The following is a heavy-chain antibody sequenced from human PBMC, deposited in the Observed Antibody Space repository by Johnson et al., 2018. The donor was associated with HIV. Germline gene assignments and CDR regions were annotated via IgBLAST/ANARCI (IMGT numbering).Heavy chain of an antibody. CDR3: ATTRWSDTDPLDI. CDR2: IKSKTDGGTT. CDR1: GFTFSNAY. V-gene: IGHV3-15*01. J-gene: IGHJ3*02. Sequence: VQLVESGGGLVKPGGSLRLSCAASGFTFSNAYMNWVRQAPGKGLEWVGRIKSKTDGGTTDYAAPVSGRFTISRDDSKNTLYLQMNSLRAEDTAVYYCATTRWSDTDPLDIWGQGTMVTVSS. D-gene: IGHD3-3*01.